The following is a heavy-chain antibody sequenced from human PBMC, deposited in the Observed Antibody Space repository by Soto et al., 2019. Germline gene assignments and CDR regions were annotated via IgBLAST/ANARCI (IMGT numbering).Heavy chain of an antibody. J-gene: IGHJ4*02. CDR1: GASVTRAGSY. D-gene: IGHD4-17*01. CDR3: ATRTTVTTFDY. V-gene: IGHV4-31*11. CDR2: IYFDGTT. Sequence: QVQLQESGPGLVKPSQTLSLTCDGSGASVTRAGSYWGWIRQRPGQGLEWIGYIYFDGTTYYNPSLKSRVIISADTSRNQFSLSLRFLTAADTAVYYCATRTTVTTFDYWGQGTLVTVSS.